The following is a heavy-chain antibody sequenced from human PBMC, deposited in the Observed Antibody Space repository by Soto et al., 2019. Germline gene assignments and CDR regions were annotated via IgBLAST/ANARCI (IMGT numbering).Heavy chain of an antibody. CDR3: AREVPTPYYFDY. CDR1: GGSISSGGYY. CDR2: IYYSGST. J-gene: IGHJ4*02. V-gene: IGHV4-31*03. Sequence: KASETLSLTCTVSGGSISSGGYYWNWIRQHPGKGLEWIGYIYYSGSTYYNLSLKSRVTISVDTSKNQFSLRLSSVTAADTAVYYCAREVPTPYYFDYWGQGTLVTVS.